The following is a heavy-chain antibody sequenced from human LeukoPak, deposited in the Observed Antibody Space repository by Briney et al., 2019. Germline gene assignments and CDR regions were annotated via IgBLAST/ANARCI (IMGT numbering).Heavy chain of an antibody. V-gene: IGHV3-23*01. CDR2: ISGSGGST. Sequence: GGSLRLSCAASGFTFSSYAMSWVRQAPGKGLEWVSAISGSGGSTYYADSVKGRFTISRDNSKNTLYLQMNSLRAEDTAVYYCAKLPRSTSCYTCLFLVYWGQGTLVTVSS. D-gene: IGHD2-2*02. CDR3: AKLPRSTSCYTCLFLVY. J-gene: IGHJ4*02. CDR1: GFTFSSYA.